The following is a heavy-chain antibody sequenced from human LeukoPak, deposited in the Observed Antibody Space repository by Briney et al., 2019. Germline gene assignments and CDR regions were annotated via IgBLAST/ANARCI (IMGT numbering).Heavy chain of an antibody. V-gene: IGHV4-34*01. Sequence: SETLSLTCAVYGGSFSGYYWSWIRQPPGKGLEWIGEINHSGSTNYNPSLKSRVTISVDTSKNQFSLKLSSVTAADTAVYYCAREIVGATIDYWGQGTLVTVSS. CDR2: INHSGST. J-gene: IGHJ4*02. D-gene: IGHD1-26*01. CDR3: AREIVGATIDY. CDR1: GGSFSGYY.